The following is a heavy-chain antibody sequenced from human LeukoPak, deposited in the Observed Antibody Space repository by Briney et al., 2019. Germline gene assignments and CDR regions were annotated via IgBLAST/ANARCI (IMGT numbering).Heavy chain of an antibody. J-gene: IGHJ3*02. D-gene: IGHD1-26*01. CDR3: AKDGVRGALDAFDI. V-gene: IGHV3-53*01. CDR1: GFTVSSNY. CDR2: IYSGGST. Sequence: PGGSLRLSCAASGFTVSSNYMSWVRQAPGKGLVWVSVIYSGGSTYYADSVKGRFTISGDNSKNTLYLQMSRLRAEDTAVYYCAKDGVRGALDAFDIWGQGTMVTVSS.